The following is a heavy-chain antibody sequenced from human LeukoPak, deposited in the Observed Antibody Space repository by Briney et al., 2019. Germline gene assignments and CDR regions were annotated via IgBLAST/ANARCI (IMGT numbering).Heavy chain of an antibody. Sequence: PGGSLRLSCAASAFTFSNAWMSWVRQAPGKGLEWVGRIKSKTDGGTTDYAAPVKGRFTISRDDSKNTLYLQMNSLKTEDTAVYYCTTLTTKDAFDIWGQGTMVTVSS. CDR3: TTLTTKDAFDI. J-gene: IGHJ3*02. V-gene: IGHV3-15*01. CDR1: AFTFSNAW. D-gene: IGHD4-17*01. CDR2: IKSKTDGGTT.